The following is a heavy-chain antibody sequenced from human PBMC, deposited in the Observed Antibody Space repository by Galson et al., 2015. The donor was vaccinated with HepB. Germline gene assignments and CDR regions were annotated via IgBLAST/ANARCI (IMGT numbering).Heavy chain of an antibody. V-gene: IGHV3-7*03. CDR3: ARGGFAYYYGSGRHKNDY. CDR2: IKQDGSEK. J-gene: IGHJ4*02. D-gene: IGHD3-10*01. CDR1: GFTFSSYW. Sequence: SLRLSCAASGFTFSSYWMSWVRQAPGKGLEWVANIKQDGSEKYYVDSVKGRFTISRDNAKNSLYLQMNSLRAEDTAVYYCARGGFAYYYGSGRHKNDYWGQGTLVTVSS.